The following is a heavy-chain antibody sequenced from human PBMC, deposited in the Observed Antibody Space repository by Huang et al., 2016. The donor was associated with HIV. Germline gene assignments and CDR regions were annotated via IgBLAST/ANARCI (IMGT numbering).Heavy chain of an antibody. Sequence: EVQLVQSGAEMKRPGESLKISCKVSGYSFTRPWIGWVRQMPGKGQGWMGIIYPVESVVKYSPKFQGQVTISADNSISTAYLQWKSLKVSDIAMYFCARPPTYSDDGGYYIDAFGVWGRGTMVTVS. CDR1: GYSFTRPW. CDR3: ARPPTYSDDGGYYIDAFGV. V-gene: IGHV5-51*03. J-gene: IGHJ3*01. D-gene: IGHD2-21*02. CDR2: IYPVESVV.